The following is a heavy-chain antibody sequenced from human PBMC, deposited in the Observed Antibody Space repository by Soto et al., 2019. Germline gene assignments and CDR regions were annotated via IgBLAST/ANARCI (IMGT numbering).Heavy chain of an antibody. V-gene: IGHV3-23*01. CDR2: ISGGGSTT. CDR3: ARDQAAGGTISRYFQD. D-gene: IGHD6-13*01. J-gene: IGHJ1*01. Sequence: EVQLLESGGGLVQPEGSLRLSCEASGFTFSSYAMSWVRQAPGKGLEWVSGISGGGSTTYYADSVKGRFTISRDNSKNTLYLQVNSLRAEDTAVYYCARDQAAGGTISRYFQDWGQGTLVNVSS. CDR1: GFTFSSYA.